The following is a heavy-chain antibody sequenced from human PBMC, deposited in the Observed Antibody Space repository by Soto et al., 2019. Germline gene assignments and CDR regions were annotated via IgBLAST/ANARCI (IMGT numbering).Heavy chain of an antibody. J-gene: IGHJ4*02. CDR2: VNPIVSMA. V-gene: IGHV1-69*02. CDR3: ARSYGSGYRAVDY. Sequence: QVQLVQSGAEVKRPGSSVKVSCKASGDTFNFYSINWVRQAPGLGLEWMGRVNPIVSMANYAQKFQGRVTMTADKATSTAYMELSSLRSEDTAIYYWARSYGSGYRAVDYWGQGALVTVSS. CDR1: GDTFNFYS. D-gene: IGHD3-10*01.